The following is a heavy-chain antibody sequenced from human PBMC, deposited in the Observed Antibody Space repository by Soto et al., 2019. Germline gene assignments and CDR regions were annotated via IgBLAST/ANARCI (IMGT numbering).Heavy chain of an antibody. V-gene: IGHV4-39*02. J-gene: IGHJ4*02. CDR1: AASIKSRNYF. Sequence: HLQLQETGPGLVKPSETLSITCTVSAASIKSRNYFCVWIRHPPGQGLAFVGSIHSSGGTSYNPSLMIRVTVSVDLSNSHLSLSLKSLTASDSAVYYCGRLAEAATGHTDLHLWCEGTLVSLSS. CDR3: GRLAEAATGHTDLHL. CDR2: IHSSGGT. D-gene: IGHD2-15*01.